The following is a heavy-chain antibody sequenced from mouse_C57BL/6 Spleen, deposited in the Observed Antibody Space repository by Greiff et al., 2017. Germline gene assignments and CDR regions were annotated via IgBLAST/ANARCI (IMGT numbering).Heavy chain of an antibody. CDR1: DSEVFPIAY. Sequence: QVQLKESGSELRSPGSSVKLSCKDFDSEVFPIAYMSWVRQKPGHGFEWIGGILPSIGRTIYGEKFEDKATLDADTLSNTAYLELNSLTSEDSAIYYWARRGTTVVATGDYAMDYWGQGTSVTVSS. CDR3: ARRGTTVVATGDYAMDY. CDR2: ILPSIGRT. V-gene: IGHV15-2*01. J-gene: IGHJ4*01. D-gene: IGHD1-1*01.